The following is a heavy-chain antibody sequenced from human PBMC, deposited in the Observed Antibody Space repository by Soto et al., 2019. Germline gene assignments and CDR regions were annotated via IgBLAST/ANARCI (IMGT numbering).Heavy chain of an antibody. CDR3: ARQTPSTYYYGSGRRYYYYYMDV. V-gene: IGHV1-3*01. Sequence: ASVRVSCKASGYTFTSYAMHWVRQAPGQRLEWMGWINAGNGNTKYSQKFQGRVTITRDTSASTAYMELSSLRSEDTAVYYCARQTPSTYYYGSGRRYYYYYMDVWGKGTAVTASS. J-gene: IGHJ6*03. D-gene: IGHD3-10*01. CDR1: GYTFTSYA. CDR2: INAGNGNT.